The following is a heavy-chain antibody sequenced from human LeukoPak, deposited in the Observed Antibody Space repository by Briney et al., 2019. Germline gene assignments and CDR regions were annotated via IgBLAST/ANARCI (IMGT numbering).Heavy chain of an antibody. Sequence: ASVKVSCKASGGTFSSYAISWVRQAPGQGLEWMGGIIPIFGTANYAQKFQGRVTITTDESTSTAYMELSSLRSEDTAVYYCAGEALTGVRVFDYWGQGTLVTVSS. CDR2: IIPIFGTA. CDR1: GGTFSSYA. CDR3: AGEALTGVRVFDY. V-gene: IGHV1-69*05. D-gene: IGHD7-27*01. J-gene: IGHJ4*02.